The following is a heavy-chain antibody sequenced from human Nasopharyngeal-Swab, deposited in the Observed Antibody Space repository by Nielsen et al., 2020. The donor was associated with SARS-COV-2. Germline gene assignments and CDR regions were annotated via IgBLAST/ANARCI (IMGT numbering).Heavy chain of an antibody. D-gene: IGHD6-13*01. CDR1: GGSISSYY. Sequence: SETLSLTCTVSGGSISSYYWSWIRQPPGKGLEWIGYIYYSGSTNYNPSLKSRVTISVDTSKNQLSLKLSSVTAADTAVYYCASGGSSWYGDWFDPWGQGTLVTVSS. CDR3: ASGGSSWYGDWFDP. J-gene: IGHJ5*02. V-gene: IGHV4-59*01. CDR2: IYYSGST.